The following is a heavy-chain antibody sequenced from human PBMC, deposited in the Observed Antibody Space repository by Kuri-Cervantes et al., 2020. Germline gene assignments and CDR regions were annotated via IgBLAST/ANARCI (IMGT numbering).Heavy chain of an antibody. CDR1: GFTFSSYG. Sequence: GGSLRLSCAASGFTFSSYGMHWVRQAPGKGLEWVAVIWYDGSNKYYADSVKGRFTISRDNSKNTLYLQMNSLRAEDTAVYYCARSTTYYDILTGYYHPPHDAFDIWGQGTMVTVSS. D-gene: IGHD3-9*01. V-gene: IGHV3-33*01. CDR2: IWYDGSNK. J-gene: IGHJ3*02. CDR3: ARSTTYYDILTGYYHPPHDAFDI.